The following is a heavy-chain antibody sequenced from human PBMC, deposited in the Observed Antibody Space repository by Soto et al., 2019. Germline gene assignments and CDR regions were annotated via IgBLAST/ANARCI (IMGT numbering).Heavy chain of an antibody. CDR3: AFTGGYCGGDCYDFDY. D-gene: IGHD2-21*02. J-gene: IGHJ4*02. V-gene: IGHV3-30-3*01. CDR1: GFTFSSYA. CDR2: ISYDGSNK. Sequence: QVQLVESGGGVVQPGRSLRLSCAASGFTFSSYAMHWVRQAPGKGLEWVAVISYDGSNKYYADSVKGRFTISRDNSKNTLYLQMKRLRAEDTAVYYCAFTGGYCGGDCYDFDYWGQGTLVTVSS.